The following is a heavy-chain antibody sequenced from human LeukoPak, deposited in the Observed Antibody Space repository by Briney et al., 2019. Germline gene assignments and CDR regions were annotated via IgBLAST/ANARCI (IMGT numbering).Heavy chain of an antibody. V-gene: IGHV3-33*08. Sequence: GRSLRLSCAASGFTFSSYGMHWVRQAPGKGLEWVALIWYGGSNKYYADSVKGRFTISRDNSKNTLYLQMNSLRAEDTAVYYCARDSSGSYSHYYYGMDVWGQGTAVTVSS. J-gene: IGHJ6*02. CDR1: GFTFSSYG. CDR3: ARDSSGSYSHYYYGMDV. D-gene: IGHD1-26*01. CDR2: IWYGGSNK.